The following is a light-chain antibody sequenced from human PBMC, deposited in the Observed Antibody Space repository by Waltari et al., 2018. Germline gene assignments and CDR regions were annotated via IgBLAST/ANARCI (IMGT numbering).Light chain of an antibody. CDR1: QTVLYSSNNKNY. V-gene: IGKV4-1*01. J-gene: IGKJ4*01. CDR3: QQYYSSVT. CDR2: WAS. Sequence: DIVMTQSPDSLAVSLGERATINCKSSQTVLYSSNNKNYLAWYQQKPGQPPKLLIYWASTRGSGVPDRFSGSGSGTHFTLTISSLQAEDVAVYYCQQYYSSVTFGGGTKVEIK.